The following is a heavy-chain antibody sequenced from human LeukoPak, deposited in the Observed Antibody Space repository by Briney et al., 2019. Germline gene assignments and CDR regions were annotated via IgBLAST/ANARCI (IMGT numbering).Heavy chain of an antibody. CDR3: AKGAEAGKVDWFDP. CDR2: ITGGANSV. CDR1: GFTFSAFA. D-gene: IGHD6-13*01. J-gene: IGHJ5*02. Sequence: PGGSLRLSCAASGFTFSAFAMTRVRQAPGKAPEWVSSITGGANSVFYADSVKGRFTFSRDNSKNTLYLQMKTLRAEYTAVYYCAKGAEAGKVDWFDPWGQGTLVTVSS. V-gene: IGHV3-23*01.